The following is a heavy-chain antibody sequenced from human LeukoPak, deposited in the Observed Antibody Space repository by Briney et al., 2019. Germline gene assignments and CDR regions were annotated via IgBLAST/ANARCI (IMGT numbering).Heavy chain of an antibody. CDR2: IHSGGST. CDR3: ASACVVVLPPNAFFSFSGFDR. J-gene: IGHJ5*02. V-gene: IGHV3-53*01. CDR1: GFTVSSNY. D-gene: IGHD2-15*01. Sequence: PGGSLRLSCAASGFTVSSNYMSWDRQAPGKGLEWVSVIHSGGSTYYADSVKGRFTISRDNSKNTLYLQMNSLRAEDTAIYYCASACVVVLPPNAFFSFSGFDRWGQGTLVTVSS.